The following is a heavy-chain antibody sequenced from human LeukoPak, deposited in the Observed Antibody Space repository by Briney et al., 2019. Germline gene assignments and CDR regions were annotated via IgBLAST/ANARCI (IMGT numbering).Heavy chain of an antibody. CDR3: AKVGSTGYYFDV. J-gene: IGHJ4*02. CDR1: GFTFDDYA. V-gene: IGHV3-9*01. Sequence: GGSLRLSCAASGFTFDDYAMHCVRQAPGKGLEWVSGISWNSGSIGYADSVKGRFTISRDNAKNSLYLQMNGLTAEDTALYYCAKVGSTGYYFDVWGQGTLVTVSS. CDR2: ISWNSGSI. D-gene: IGHD6-13*01.